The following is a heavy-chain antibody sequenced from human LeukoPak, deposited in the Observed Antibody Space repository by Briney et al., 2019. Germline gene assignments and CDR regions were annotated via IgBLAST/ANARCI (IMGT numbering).Heavy chain of an antibody. Sequence: ASVKVSCKASGYTFSSYGIAWVRQAPGQGLEWMGWVSGYNGNTNYAQKLQGRVSMTTDTSTTTAYMELRSLTSDDTALYYCARSSLGTITAGPFDYWGQGTLVAVSS. J-gene: IGHJ4*02. D-gene: IGHD5-12*01. CDR3: ARSSLGTITAGPFDY. CDR1: GYTFSSYG. CDR2: VSGYNGNT. V-gene: IGHV1-18*01.